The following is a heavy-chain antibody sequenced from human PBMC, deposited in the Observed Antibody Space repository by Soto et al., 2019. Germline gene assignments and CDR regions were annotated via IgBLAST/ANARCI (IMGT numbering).Heavy chain of an antibody. D-gene: IGHD3-3*01. CDR3: ARSFGVVIPNFDY. Sequence: PGGSLRLSCAASGFTCSSYSMNWVRQAPGKGLEWVSYISSSSSTIYYADSVKGRFTISRDNAKNSLYLQMNSLRAEDTAVYYCARSFGVVIPNFDYWGQGTLVTVSS. CDR2: ISSSSSTI. V-gene: IGHV3-48*01. CDR1: GFTCSSYS. J-gene: IGHJ4*02.